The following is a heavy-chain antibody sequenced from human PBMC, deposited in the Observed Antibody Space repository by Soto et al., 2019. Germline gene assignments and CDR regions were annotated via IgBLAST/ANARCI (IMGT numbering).Heavy chain of an antibody. V-gene: IGHV4-34*01. CDR3: ARSRPGEQLVGFPFDP. Sequence: SETLSLTCAVYGGSFSGYYWSWIRQPPGKGLEWIGEINHSGSTNYNPSLKSRLTISVDTSKNQFSLKLSSVTAADTAVYYCARSRPGEQLVGFPFDPWGQGTLVTVSS. CDR1: GGSFSGYY. CDR2: INHSGST. D-gene: IGHD6-13*01. J-gene: IGHJ5*02.